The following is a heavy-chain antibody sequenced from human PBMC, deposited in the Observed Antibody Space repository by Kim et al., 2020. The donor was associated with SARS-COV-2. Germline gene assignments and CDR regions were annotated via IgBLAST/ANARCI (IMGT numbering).Heavy chain of an antibody. CDR3: VRGAAATGTYYFDY. CDR2: ISYDGPHK. V-gene: IGHV3-30*04. Sequence: GGSLRLSCAASGFTFSSHAMHWVRQAPGKGLEWVADISYDGPHKYYTDSVKGRFTISRDNSKNTLYLQMNSLRDEDTPVYYCVRGAAATGTYYFDYWCQGSLVTVSS. J-gene: IGHJ4*02. D-gene: IGHD1-1*01. CDR1: GFTFSSHA.